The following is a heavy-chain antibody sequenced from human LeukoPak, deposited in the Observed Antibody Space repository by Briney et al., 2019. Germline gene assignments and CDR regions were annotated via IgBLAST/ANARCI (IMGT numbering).Heavy chain of an antibody. J-gene: IGHJ3*02. CDR2: ISSSSSYI. V-gene: IGHV3-21*01. Sequence: GGSLRLSCAASGFTFSSYSMNWVRQAPGKGLEWVSSISSSSSYIYYADSVKGRFTISRDNSKNTLYLQMNSLRAEDTAVYYCAREIYDSSGYYDLYAFDIWGQGTMVTVSS. D-gene: IGHD3-22*01. CDR3: AREIYDSSGYYDLYAFDI. CDR1: GFTFSSYS.